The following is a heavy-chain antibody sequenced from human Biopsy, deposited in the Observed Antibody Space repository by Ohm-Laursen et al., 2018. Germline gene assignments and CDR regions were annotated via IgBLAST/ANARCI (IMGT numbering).Heavy chain of an antibody. D-gene: IGHD3-22*01. CDR1: GDSISSYY. Sequence: SETLSLTRTVSGDSISSYYWSWIRQPPGKGLQWIGYVYYTGSTDYNPSLQSRVTISVDTSKNHFYLRLRSVTPADTAIYYCARDRGYYSDRTVPGYFDLWGRGTLVTVSS. V-gene: IGHV4-59*01. CDR3: ARDRGYYSDRTVPGYFDL. CDR2: VYYTGST. J-gene: IGHJ2*01.